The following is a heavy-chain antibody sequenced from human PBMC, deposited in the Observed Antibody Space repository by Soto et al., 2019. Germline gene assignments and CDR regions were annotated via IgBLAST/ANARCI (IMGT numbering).Heavy chain of an antibody. CDR3: ARDSSRIAAAGTWEFDY. CDR2: IIPIFGIA. CDR1: GGTFSSYA. D-gene: IGHD6-13*01. J-gene: IGHJ4*02. Sequence: ASVKASCKASGGTFSSYAISWVRQAPGQGLEWMGGIIPIFGIANYAQKFQGRVTITADKSTSTAYMELSSLRSEDTAVYYCARDSSRIAAAGTWEFDYWGQGTLVTVSS. V-gene: IGHV1-69*10.